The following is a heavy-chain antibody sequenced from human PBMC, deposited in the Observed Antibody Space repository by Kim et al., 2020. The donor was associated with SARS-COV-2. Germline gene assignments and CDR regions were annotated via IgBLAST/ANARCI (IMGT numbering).Heavy chain of an antibody. Sequence: FQGRVTITRDTSASTAYMELSSLRSEDTAVYYCARGATDDSSPWYYGMDVWGQGTTVTVSS. J-gene: IGHJ6*02. CDR3: ARGATDDSSPWYYGMDV. V-gene: IGHV1-3*01. D-gene: IGHD3-22*01.